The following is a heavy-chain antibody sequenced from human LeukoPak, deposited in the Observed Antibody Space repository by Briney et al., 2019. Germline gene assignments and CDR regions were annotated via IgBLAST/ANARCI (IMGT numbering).Heavy chain of an antibody. V-gene: IGHV3-7*01. CDR3: ATRKCSISACRASSYRCMDD. Sequence: PGGSLRLSCETSGFTFSSYWMTWVRQAPGKGLEWVANIKEDGGEANYVGSVKGRFTVSRGDAKQSLYLQMNSLRVEDTAIYYCATRKCSISACRASSYRCMDDWGKGTTVTVSS. J-gene: IGHJ6*03. D-gene: IGHD2-2*01. CDR1: GFTFSSYW. CDR2: IKEDGGEA.